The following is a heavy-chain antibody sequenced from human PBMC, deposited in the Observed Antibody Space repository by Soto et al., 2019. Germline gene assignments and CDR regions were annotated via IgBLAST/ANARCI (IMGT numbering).Heavy chain of an antibody. CDR1: GGSISSGDYY. CDR3: ARDSAVTTYIYYYSGMDV. V-gene: IGHV4-30-4*01. D-gene: IGHD4-17*01. J-gene: IGHJ6*02. Sequence: QVQLQESGPGLVKPSQTLSLTCTVSGGSISSGDYYWSWIRQPPGKGLEWIGYIYYSGSTYYNPSLKGGFTMSEATSKNQSSLKLSSVTAADTAVYYCARDSAVTTYIYYYSGMDVWGQGPPVTVSS. CDR2: IYYSGST.